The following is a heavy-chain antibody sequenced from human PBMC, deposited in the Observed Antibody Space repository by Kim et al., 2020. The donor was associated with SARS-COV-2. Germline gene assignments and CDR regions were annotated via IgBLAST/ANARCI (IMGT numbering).Heavy chain of an antibody. CDR3: TTIGYSYGLS. Sequence: TTDYAAPVKGRFTISRDDSKNTLYLQMNSLKTEDTAVYYCTTIGYSYGLSWGQGTLVTVSS. V-gene: IGHV3-15*01. D-gene: IGHD5-18*01. CDR2: TT. J-gene: IGHJ5*02.